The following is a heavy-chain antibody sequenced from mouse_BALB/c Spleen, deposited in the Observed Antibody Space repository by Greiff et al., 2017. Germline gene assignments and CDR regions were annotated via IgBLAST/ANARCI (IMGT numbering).Heavy chain of an antibody. J-gene: IGHJ2*01. CDR1: GFTFSSYG. CDR2: INSNGGST. D-gene: IGHD4-1*02. CDR3: ARPTGRYYFDY. V-gene: IGHV5-6-3*01. Sequence: EVKLVESGGGLVQPGGSLKLSCAASGFTFSSYGMSWVRQTPDKRLELVATINSNGGSTYYPDSVKGRFTISRDNAKNTLYLQMSSLKSEDTAMYYCARPTGRYYFDYWGQGTTLTVSS.